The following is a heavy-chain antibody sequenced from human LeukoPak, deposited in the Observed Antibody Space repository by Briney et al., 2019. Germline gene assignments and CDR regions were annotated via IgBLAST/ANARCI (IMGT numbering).Heavy chain of an antibody. Sequence: ASVKVSCKASGYTFTSYDINWVRQATGQGLEWMGWMNPNSGNTGYAQKFQGRVTMTRNTSISTAYMELSSLRSEDTAVYYCARDLLGSGSYYNPYWGQGTLVTVSS. J-gene: IGHJ4*02. CDR1: GYTFTSYD. CDR3: ARDLLGSGSYYNPY. V-gene: IGHV1-8*01. D-gene: IGHD3-10*01. CDR2: MNPNSGNT.